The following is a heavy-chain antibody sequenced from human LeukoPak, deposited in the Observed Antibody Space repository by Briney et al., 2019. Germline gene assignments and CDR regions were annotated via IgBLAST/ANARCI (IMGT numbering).Heavy chain of an antibody. V-gene: IGHV3-30*04. Sequence: PGGSLRLSCAASGFTFSSYAMHWVRQAPGKGLEWVAVISYDGSNKYYADSVKGRFTTSRDNSKNTLYLQMNSLRAEDTAVYYCARDAHSLAAAGYPYYYFDYWGQGTLVTVSS. CDR3: ARDAHSLAAAGYPYYYFDY. CDR2: ISYDGSNK. CDR1: GFTFSSYA. D-gene: IGHD6-13*01. J-gene: IGHJ4*02.